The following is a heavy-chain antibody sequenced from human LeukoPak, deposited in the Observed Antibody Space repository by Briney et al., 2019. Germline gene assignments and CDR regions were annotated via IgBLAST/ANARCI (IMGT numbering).Heavy chain of an antibody. CDR1: GFTVSSSY. Sequence: GGSLRLSCAASGFTVSSSYMRWVGQAPGKGLEGVSVIYSGGSAYYADSVKGRFTISRDNSKNTLYLQMNSLRAEDTAVYYCARGQSYYYGSGSSRYYYYGMDVWGQGTTVTVSS. CDR2: IYSGGSA. D-gene: IGHD3-10*01. J-gene: IGHJ6*02. CDR3: ARGQSYYYGSGSSRYYYYGMDV. V-gene: IGHV3-53*01.